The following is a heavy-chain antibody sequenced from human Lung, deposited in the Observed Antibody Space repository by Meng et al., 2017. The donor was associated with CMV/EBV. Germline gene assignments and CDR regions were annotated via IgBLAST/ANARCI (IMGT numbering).Heavy chain of an antibody. Sequence: GGSLRLXCPASGFTLSDRGMHGVRQAPGKGLEWVAFIRYDGTKAYYVDSVKGRFTISRENAKNTVSLQMNSLSPEDTAFYYCAKDLRGSSEYLDDWGQGTXVTVSS. CDR1: GFTLSDRG. CDR2: IRYDGTKA. V-gene: IGHV3-30*02. CDR3: AKDLRGSSEYLDD. J-gene: IGHJ4*02. D-gene: IGHD1-26*01.